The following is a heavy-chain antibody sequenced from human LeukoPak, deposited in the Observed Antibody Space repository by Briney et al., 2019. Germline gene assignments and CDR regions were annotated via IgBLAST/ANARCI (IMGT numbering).Heavy chain of an antibody. Sequence: GGPLRLSRAPSGFTYCRPWMSWVPPAPGGRREYVGNIKDDGKRKDYADSVKGRFTISRDNAKNSLYLQMNSLRAEDTAVYYCGRDAYSSTWFYGMDVWGQGTTVTVSS. D-gene: IGHD2/OR15-2a*01. CDR3: GRDAYSSTWFYGMDV. V-gene: IGHV3-7*05. CDR1: GFTYCRPW. CDR2: IKDDGKRK. J-gene: IGHJ6*02.